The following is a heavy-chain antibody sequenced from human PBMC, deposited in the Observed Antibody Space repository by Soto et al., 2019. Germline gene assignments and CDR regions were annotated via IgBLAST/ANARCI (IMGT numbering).Heavy chain of an antibody. V-gene: IGHV1-69*06. CDR1: GCPFGNYA. CDR3: ARVSVPGIYGEDV. D-gene: IGHD2-2*01. CDR2: IMHVFGTV. J-gene: IGHJ6*02. Sequence: QVQLVQSGAEVKKPGSSVKGSCKASGCPFGNYAVSWVRQAPGHGLEWRGKIMHVFGTVNYAQKCQGRVTITVDKFTNTAYMELSSLRSGDTAVYYCARVSVPGIYGEDVWGHGTTFSVSS.